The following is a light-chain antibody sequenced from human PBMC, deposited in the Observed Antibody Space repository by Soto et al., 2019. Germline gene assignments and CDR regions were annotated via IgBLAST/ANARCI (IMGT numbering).Light chain of an antibody. Sequence: ELVLTQSPGTLSLSPGEIATLSCRASQSVSSSYLAWYQQKPGQAPRLLIYGASSRATGIPDRFSGSGSGTDFTLTISRLEPEDFAVYYCQQYGSSPNTFGPGTQLEIK. CDR1: QSVSSSY. CDR2: GAS. J-gene: IGKJ2*01. CDR3: QQYGSSPNT. V-gene: IGKV3-20*01.